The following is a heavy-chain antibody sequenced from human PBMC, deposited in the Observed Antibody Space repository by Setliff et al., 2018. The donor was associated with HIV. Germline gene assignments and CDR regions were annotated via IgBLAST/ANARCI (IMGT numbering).Heavy chain of an antibody. CDR2: IYYSGST. J-gene: IGHJ4*02. Sequence: SETLSLTCTVSGGSISSGGYYWSWIRQHPGKGLEWIGYIYYSGSTYYNPSLKSRVTISVDTSKNQFSLKLSSVTAADTAVYYCVGQGAVTGHSFDSWGPGALVTVSS. CDR3: VGQGAVTGHSFDS. D-gene: IGHD6-19*01. CDR1: GGSISSGGYY. V-gene: IGHV4-31*03.